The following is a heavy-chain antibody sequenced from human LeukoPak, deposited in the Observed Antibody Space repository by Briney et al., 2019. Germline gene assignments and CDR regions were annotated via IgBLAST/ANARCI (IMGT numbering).Heavy chain of an antibody. CDR1: GDSISSSDNY. CDR3: SRRTSNPVGAIDY. Sequence: PSETLSLTCTVSGDSISSSDNYWGWIRQPPGKGLEWIGAFRYGGSTYYTPSLKSRVIISVDTSENQFSLKLRSVTASDTAAYYCSRRTSNPVGAIDYWGQGTLVTVSS. CDR2: FRYGGST. D-gene: IGHD1-26*01. J-gene: IGHJ4*02. V-gene: IGHV4-39*01.